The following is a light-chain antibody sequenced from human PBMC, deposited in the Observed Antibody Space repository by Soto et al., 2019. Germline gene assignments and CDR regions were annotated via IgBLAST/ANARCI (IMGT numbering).Light chain of an antibody. J-gene: IGKJ5*01. V-gene: IGKV1-39*01. CDR3: QQSLTMPIT. CDR2: SAS. Sequence: DIQMTQSPASLSVSVGDRVTITCRASQSINNYLNWYLQRPGQAPKLLIRSASTLQRGVPSRVSGSGSRTEFTLTIADLQPDDFGTYYCQQSLTMPITFGHGTRLDIK. CDR1: QSINNY.